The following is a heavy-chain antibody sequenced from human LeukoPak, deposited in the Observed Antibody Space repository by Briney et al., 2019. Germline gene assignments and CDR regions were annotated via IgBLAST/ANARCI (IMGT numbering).Heavy chain of an antibody. CDR2: ISSSSSYI. V-gene: IGHV3-21*01. J-gene: IGHJ4*02. D-gene: IGHD6-13*01. CDR1: GCTFSSYS. CDR3: ARDQIAAAGGFSY. Sequence: TPGGSLRLSCAASGCTFSSYSMNWVRQAPGKGLEWVSSISSSSSYIYYADSVKGRFTISRDNAKNSLYLQMNSLRAEDTAVYYCARDQIAAAGGFSYWGQGTLVTVSS.